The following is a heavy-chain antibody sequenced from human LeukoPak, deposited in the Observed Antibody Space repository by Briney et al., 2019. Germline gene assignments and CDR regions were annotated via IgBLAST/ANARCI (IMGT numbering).Heavy chain of an antibody. Sequence: PGGSLTLSCAASRFTFSSYEMNWVRRAPGKGLESVAYISSNGSITYYADSVKGRFTISRDNANNSLSLIMNSLRAEDTAVYYCARDKASPFTYYGMDVWGQGTTVTVSS. CDR3: ARDKASPFTYYGMDV. CDR1: RFTFSSYE. D-gene: IGHD6-6*01. J-gene: IGHJ6*02. V-gene: IGHV3-48*03. CDR2: ISSNGSIT.